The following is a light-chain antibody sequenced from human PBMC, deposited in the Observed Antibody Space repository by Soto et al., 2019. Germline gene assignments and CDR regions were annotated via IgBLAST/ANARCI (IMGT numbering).Light chain of an antibody. J-gene: IGLJ2*01. CDR3: SSQTRSNTPV. Sequence: QSALAQPASVSGSPGQSIAISCTGSSSDVGSNNYVSWYQQDPGKAPKLIIYDVSSRPSGVSDRFSGSKSGNTASLTISGLRAEDEAHYFCSSQTRSNTPVFGGGTKLTVL. CDR2: DVS. V-gene: IGLV2-14*01. CDR1: SSDVGSNNY.